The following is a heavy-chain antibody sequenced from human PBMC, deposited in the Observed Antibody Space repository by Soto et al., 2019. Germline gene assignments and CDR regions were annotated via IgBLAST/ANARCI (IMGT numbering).Heavy chain of an antibody. CDR3: APNWNFDY. J-gene: IGHJ4*02. CDR1: GFTLSNAW. D-gene: IGHD2-8*01. CDR2: IKNKIEGGTT. Sequence: PGGSVRLSCAASGFTLSNAWVSWVRQAPGKGLEWVGRIKNKIEGGTTDYAVPVKGRFTISRDDSKNMLYLQMNSLITEDTAVYYCAPNWNFDYRGQGTPVTVSS. V-gene: IGHV3-15*01.